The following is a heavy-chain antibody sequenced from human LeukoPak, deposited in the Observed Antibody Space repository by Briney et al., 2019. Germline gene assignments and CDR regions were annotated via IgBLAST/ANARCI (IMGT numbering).Heavy chain of an antibody. CDR2: ISAYNGNT. J-gene: IGHJ5*02. D-gene: IGHD2-15*01. CDR1: GYTFTSYG. Sequence: ASVKVSCKASGYTFTSYGISWVRHAPGQGLEWMGWISAYNGNTNYAQKLQGRVTMTTDTSTSTAYMELRSLRSDDTAVYYCARVVVVAASQCWFDPWGQGTLVTVSS. CDR3: ARVVVVAASQCWFDP. V-gene: IGHV1-18*01.